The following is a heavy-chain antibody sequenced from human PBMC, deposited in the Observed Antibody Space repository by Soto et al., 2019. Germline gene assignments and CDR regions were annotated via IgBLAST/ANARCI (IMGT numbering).Heavy chain of an antibody. V-gene: IGHV4-34*01. CDR3: ARAAPAWYFDL. Sequence: QVQLQQWGAGLLKPSETPSLTCAVYGGSFSGYYWSWIRQPPGKGLEWIGEINHSGSTNYNPSLKSRVTISVDTSKNQFSLKLSSVTAADTAVYYCARAAPAWYFDLWGRGTLVTVSS. CDR2: INHSGST. CDR1: GGSFSGYY. J-gene: IGHJ2*01.